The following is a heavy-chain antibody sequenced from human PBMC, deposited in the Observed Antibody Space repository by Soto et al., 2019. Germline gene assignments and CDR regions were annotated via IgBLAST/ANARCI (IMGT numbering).Heavy chain of an antibody. CDR3: ARSSSSMAARRHFDS. Sequence: QVQLVQSGAEVKKPGASVKVSCKTSGYTFSGYYLHWVRQAPGQGLEWMGWINPNSDGTNYAQKFQGRVTLTRDTSINPVYMQLSSLRSDDTAVYYCARSSSSMAARRHFDSWGQGTLVTVSS. V-gene: IGHV1-2*02. J-gene: IGHJ4*02. D-gene: IGHD6-6*01. CDR1: GYTFSGYY. CDR2: INPNSDGT.